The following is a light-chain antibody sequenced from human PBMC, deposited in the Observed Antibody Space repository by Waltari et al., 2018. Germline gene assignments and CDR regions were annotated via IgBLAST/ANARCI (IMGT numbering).Light chain of an antibody. CDR1: QSVSGSS. Sequence: EIVLTQSPGTLSVSPGERATLSCRASQSVSGSSLAWYQQKPGQAPRLLLYGASSRATGIPDRFSGSGSGTDFNLTISRLEPEDFAVYYCQQYGSSPITFGQGTRLEIK. V-gene: IGKV3-20*01. J-gene: IGKJ5*01. CDR2: GAS. CDR3: QQYGSSPIT.